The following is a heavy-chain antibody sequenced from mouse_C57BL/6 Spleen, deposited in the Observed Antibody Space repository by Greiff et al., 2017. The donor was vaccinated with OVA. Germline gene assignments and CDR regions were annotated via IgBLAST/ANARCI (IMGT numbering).Heavy chain of an antibody. J-gene: IGHJ4*01. Sequence: EVHLVESGGGLVKPGGSLKLSCAASGFTFSDYGMHWVRQAPEKGLEWVAYISSGSSTIYYADTVKGRFTISRDNAKNTLFLQMTSLRSEDTAMYYCARSDYSNYNYYAMDYWGQGTSVTVSS. CDR1: GFTFSDYG. CDR2: ISSGSSTI. V-gene: IGHV5-17*01. CDR3: ARSDYSNYNYYAMDY. D-gene: IGHD2-5*01.